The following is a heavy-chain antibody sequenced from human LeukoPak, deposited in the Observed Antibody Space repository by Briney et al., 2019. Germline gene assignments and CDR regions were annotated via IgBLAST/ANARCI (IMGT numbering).Heavy chain of an antibody. D-gene: IGHD6-19*01. J-gene: IGHJ4*02. Sequence: GGSLRLSCAASGFTVSSNYMSWVRQAPGKGLEWVSVIYSGGSTYYADSVKGRFTISRDNSKNTLYLQMNSLRAEDTAVYYCASFPFSRETTVAGISDYWGQGTLVTVSS. CDR1: GFTVSSNY. CDR3: ASFPFSRETTVAGISDY. V-gene: IGHV3-66*01. CDR2: IYSGGST.